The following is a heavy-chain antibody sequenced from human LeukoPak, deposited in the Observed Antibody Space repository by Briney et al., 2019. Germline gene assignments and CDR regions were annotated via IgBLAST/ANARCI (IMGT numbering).Heavy chain of an antibody. CDR3: ARGQAAGTDY. Sequence: GGSLRLSCAASGLTFSSYAMHWVRQAPGKGLEWVAVISYDGSNKYYADSVKGRFTISRDNSKNTLYLQMNSLRAEDTAVYYCARGQAAGTDYWGQGTLVTVSS. CDR2: ISYDGSNK. D-gene: IGHD6-13*01. V-gene: IGHV3-30-3*01. CDR1: GLTFSSYA. J-gene: IGHJ4*02.